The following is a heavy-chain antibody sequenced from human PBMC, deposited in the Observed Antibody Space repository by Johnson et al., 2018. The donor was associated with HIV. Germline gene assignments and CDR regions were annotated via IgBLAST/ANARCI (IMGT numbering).Heavy chain of an antibody. D-gene: IGHD6-13*01. CDR3: ARGDLAAAGNGAFDI. CDR2: ISGSGGST. J-gene: IGHJ3*02. Sequence: VESGGGLVQPGGSLRLSCAASGFTVSTNYMSWVRQAPGKGLEWVSAISGSGGSTYYADSVKGRFTISRDNSMNTLYLQMNSLKVEDTAVYYCARGDLAAAGNGAFDIWGQGTMVTVSS. V-gene: IGHV3-66*02. CDR1: GFTVSTNY.